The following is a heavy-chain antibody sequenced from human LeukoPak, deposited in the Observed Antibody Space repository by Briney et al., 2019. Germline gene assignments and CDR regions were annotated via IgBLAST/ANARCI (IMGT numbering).Heavy chain of an antibody. J-gene: IGHJ5*02. D-gene: IGHD3-16*01. V-gene: IGHV3-21*01. Sequence: GGSLRLSCAASGFTFSAYTMNWVRQAPGKGLEWVSSISSSSSYIFYADSVKGRFTISRDNAKNSLYVQMNSLSAEDTAVYYCARGGGGLNWFDPWGQGTLATVSS. CDR2: ISSSSSYI. CDR1: GFTFSAYT. CDR3: ARGGGGLNWFDP.